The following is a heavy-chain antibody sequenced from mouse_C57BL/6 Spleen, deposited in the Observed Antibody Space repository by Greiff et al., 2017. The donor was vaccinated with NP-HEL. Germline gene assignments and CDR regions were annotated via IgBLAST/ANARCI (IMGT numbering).Heavy chain of an antibody. V-gene: IGHV5-9-1*02. Sequence: EVKLQESGEGLVKPGGSLKLSCAASGFTFSSYAMSWVRQTPEKRLEWVAYISSGGDYIYYADTVKGRFTISRDNARNTLYLQMSSLKSEDTAMYYCTRGWDYHYWYFDVWGTGTTVTVSS. D-gene: IGHD2-4*01. CDR2: ISSGGDYI. CDR1: GFTFSSYA. J-gene: IGHJ1*03. CDR3: TRGWDYHYWYFDV.